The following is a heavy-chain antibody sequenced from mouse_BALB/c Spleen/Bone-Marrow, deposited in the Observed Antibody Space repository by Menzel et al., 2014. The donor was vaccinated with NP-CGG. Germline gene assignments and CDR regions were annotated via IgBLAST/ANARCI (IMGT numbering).Heavy chain of an antibody. CDR1: GYSITSDYA. D-gene: IGHD3-1*01. CDR3: ARGSYYFDY. CDR2: IGYSGAT. J-gene: IGHJ2*01. Sequence: EVKLVESGPGLVKPSQSLSLTCTVTGYSITSDYAWNWIRQFPGNKLEWMGYIGYSGATTYNPSLKSRISITRDTSKNQFFLQLNSVTTEDTATYYCARGSYYFDYWGQGTTLTVSS. V-gene: IGHV3-2*02.